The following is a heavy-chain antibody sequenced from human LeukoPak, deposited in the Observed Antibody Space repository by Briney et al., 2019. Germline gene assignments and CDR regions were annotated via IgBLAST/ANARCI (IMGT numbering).Heavy chain of an antibody. Sequence: ASVKVSCKASGDTFSSYGISWVRQAPGQGLEWMGWISAYNGNTNYAQKLQGRVTMTTDTSTTTAYMELRSLRSDDTAVYYCARLGYSYGLYYFDYWGQGTLVTVSP. V-gene: IGHV1-18*01. CDR1: GDTFSSYG. J-gene: IGHJ4*02. D-gene: IGHD5-18*01. CDR2: ISAYNGNT. CDR3: ARLGYSYGLYYFDY.